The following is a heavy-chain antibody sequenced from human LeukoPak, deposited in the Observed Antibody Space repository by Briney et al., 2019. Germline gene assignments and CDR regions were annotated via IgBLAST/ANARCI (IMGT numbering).Heavy chain of an antibody. D-gene: IGHD3-3*01. Sequence: PGGSLRLSCVASGFNFSDYYMNWIRQSPGKGLEWISYMSSRSGIIYYGGPVKGRFTISRDNAKNSLFLQMNSLRAEDTAVYYCARGLRFLEWLSGGNWFDPWGQGTLVTVSS. CDR3: ARGLRFLEWLSGGNWFDP. CDR1: GFNFSDYY. V-gene: IGHV3-11*04. J-gene: IGHJ5*02. CDR2: MSSRSGII.